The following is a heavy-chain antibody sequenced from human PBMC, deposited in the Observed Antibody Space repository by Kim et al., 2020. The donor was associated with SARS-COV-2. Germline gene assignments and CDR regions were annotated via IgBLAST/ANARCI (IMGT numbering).Heavy chain of an antibody. J-gene: IGHJ6*01. D-gene: IGHD3-16*01. CDR3: AKEKGLFLSTFGGESGGRDL. V-gene: IGHV3-30*18. Sequence: GGSLRLSCAASGFTFNNFGMHWVRQAPGKGLEWVALISYDGSNKYYADSLKGRFTISRDSSKNTLYLQMDSLRAEDTAVYFCAKEKGLFLSTFGGESGGRDLWRRGNTDTVSS. CDR2: ISYDGSNK. CDR1: GFTFNNFG.